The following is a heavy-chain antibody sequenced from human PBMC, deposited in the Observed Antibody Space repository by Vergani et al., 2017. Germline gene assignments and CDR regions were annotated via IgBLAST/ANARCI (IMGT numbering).Heavy chain of an antibody. CDR3: AKGGDGWGSSLRYYYYYMGV. J-gene: IGHJ6*03. CDR1: GFAFNYYG. D-gene: IGHD3-10*01. V-gene: IGHV3-30*18. Sequence: QVQLVESGGGVVQPGRSLRLSCAASGFAFNYYGMHWVRQAPGKGLEWVAFISNDGSNKYYTDSVKGRFTISRDNSKHTLYLQMNSLRAEDTVLYYCAKGGDGWGSSLRYYYYYMGVWGKGTTVTVSS. CDR2: ISNDGSNK.